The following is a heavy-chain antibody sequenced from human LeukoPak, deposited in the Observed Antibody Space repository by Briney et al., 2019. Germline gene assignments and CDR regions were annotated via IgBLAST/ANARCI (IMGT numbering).Heavy chain of an antibody. CDR1: GFTFSSYS. D-gene: IGHD4-23*01. V-gene: IGHV3-53*01. J-gene: IGHJ3*02. CDR2: IYSGGGT. CDR3: ASFYYNLGYGGFDI. Sequence: PGGSLRLSCAASGFTFSSYSMLWVRQAPGKGLECVSVIYSGGGTYYGDSAKGRFTISRDKSKNTLYLQMNSLRAEDTAVYYCASFYYNLGYGGFDIWGQGTMVTVSS.